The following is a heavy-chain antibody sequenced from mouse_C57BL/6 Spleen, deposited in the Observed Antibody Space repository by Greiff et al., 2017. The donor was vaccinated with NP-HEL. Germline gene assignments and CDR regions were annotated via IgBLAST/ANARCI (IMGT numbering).Heavy chain of an antibody. J-gene: IGHJ2*01. Sequence: QVQLQQPGAELVRPGSSVKLSCKASGYTFTSYWMHWVKQRPIQGLEWIGNIDPSDSETHYNQKFKDKATLTVDKSSSTAYMQLSSLTSEDSAVYYCARESYHGSSYIFDYWGQGTTLTVSS. CDR3: ARESYHGSSYIFDY. V-gene: IGHV1-52*01. CDR2: IDPSDSET. CDR1: GYTFTSYW. D-gene: IGHD1-1*01.